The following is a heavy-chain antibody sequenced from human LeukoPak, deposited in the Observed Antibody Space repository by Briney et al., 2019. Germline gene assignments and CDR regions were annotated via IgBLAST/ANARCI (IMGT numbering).Heavy chain of an antibody. CDR2: INPSGCST. J-gene: IGHJ6*03. D-gene: IGHD2-15*01. V-gene: IGHV1-46*01. CDR1: GYTFTSYY. Sequence: ASVKLSCKASGYTFTSYYMHWLRQATGQRLEWWGIINPSGCSTSYAQKFQGRVTMTRDMSTSTVYMELSSLRSEDTAVYYCARDRGVRSGGSCYSCYYYYMDVWGKGTTVTVSS. CDR3: ARDRGVRSGGSCYSCYYYYMDV.